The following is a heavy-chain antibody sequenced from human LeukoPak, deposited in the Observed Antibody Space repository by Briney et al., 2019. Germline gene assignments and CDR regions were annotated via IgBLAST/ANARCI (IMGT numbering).Heavy chain of an antibody. V-gene: IGHV2-26*01. CDR2: IFSNDEK. J-gene: IGHJ4*02. D-gene: IGHD3-16*01. CDR1: GFSLSNARVG. CDR3: ARITLGGYFDY. Sequence: SGPTLVNPTETLTLTCTVSGFSLSNARVGVSWIRQPPGKALEWLAYIFSNDEKSYSTSLKSRLTISKDTSKSQVVLTMTNMDPVDIATYYCARITLGGYFDYWGQGTLVTVSS.